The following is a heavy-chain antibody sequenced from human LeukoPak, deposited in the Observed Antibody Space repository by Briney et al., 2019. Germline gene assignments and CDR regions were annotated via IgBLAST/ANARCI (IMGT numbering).Heavy chain of an antibody. CDR1: GFTLSSFW. D-gene: IGHD3-10*01. V-gene: IGHV3-74*01. CDR2: INSDATNT. Sequence: PGGSLRLSCVTSGFTLSSFWMHWVRQPPGKGLVWVSRINSDATNTNYADSVKGRFTISRDNTKNTVYLQMNSLGAEDTAVYYCARGGWGSSVHFDTWGQGALVTVSS. J-gene: IGHJ4*02. CDR3: ARGGWGSSVHFDT.